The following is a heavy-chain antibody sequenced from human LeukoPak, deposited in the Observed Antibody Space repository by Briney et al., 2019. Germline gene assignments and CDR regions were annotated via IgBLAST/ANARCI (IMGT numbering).Heavy chain of an antibody. CDR2: LYSGGST. D-gene: IGHD3-22*01. J-gene: IGHJ4*02. CDR3: ARGGVTMIVPIL. CDR1: GFTVSSSH. Sequence: GGSLRLSCVASGFTVSSSHMTWVRQAPGKGLEWVSVLYSGGSTYYADSVKGRFTISRDNSKNTLYLQMNSLRAEDTAVYYCARGGVTMIVPILRGQGTLVTVSS. V-gene: IGHV3-53*01.